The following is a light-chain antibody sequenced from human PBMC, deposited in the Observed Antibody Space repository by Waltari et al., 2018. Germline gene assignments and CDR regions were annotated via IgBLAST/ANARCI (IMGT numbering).Light chain of an antibody. Sequence: QSALTQPPSASGSPGQSVTISCPGTSSDGGGYDYFSWYQQHPDEAPKLMIYEVTKRPSVGPDRFSGSKSGNTASLTVSGLQAEDEADYYCSSYAGSNLWVFGGGTKLTVL. J-gene: IGLJ3*02. V-gene: IGLV2-8*01. CDR2: EVT. CDR1: SSDGGGYDY. CDR3: SSYAGSNLWV.